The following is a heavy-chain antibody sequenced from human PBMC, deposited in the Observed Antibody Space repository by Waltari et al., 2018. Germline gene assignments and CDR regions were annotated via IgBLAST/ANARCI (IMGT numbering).Heavy chain of an antibody. Sequence: EVRLVESGGGLVQPGGSMRLSCAASGFTLSSYRMNWFRQAPGKGLEWVSYISGYSGSIHYADSVKGRITVSRDNAKNSLYLQMSSLTAEDTAVFYCARDRDWAFDIWGQGTMVTVSS. CDR2: ISGYSGSI. V-gene: IGHV3-48*04. D-gene: IGHD2-21*01. CDR1: GFTLSSYR. CDR3: ARDRDWAFDI. J-gene: IGHJ3*02.